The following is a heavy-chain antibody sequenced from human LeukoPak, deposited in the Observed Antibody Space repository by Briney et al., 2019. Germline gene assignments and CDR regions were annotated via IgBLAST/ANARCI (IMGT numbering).Heavy chain of an antibody. Sequence: SETLSLTCTVSGGSISSSSYYWGWIRQPPGKGLEWIGSIYYSGSTYYNPSLKSRVTISVDTSKNQFSLKLSSVTAADTAVYYCARRDRYCSSTSCYTYFDYWGQGTLVTVSS. J-gene: IGHJ4*02. D-gene: IGHD2-2*02. CDR1: GGSISSSSYY. CDR3: ARRDRYCSSTSCYTYFDY. V-gene: IGHV4-39*07. CDR2: IYYSGST.